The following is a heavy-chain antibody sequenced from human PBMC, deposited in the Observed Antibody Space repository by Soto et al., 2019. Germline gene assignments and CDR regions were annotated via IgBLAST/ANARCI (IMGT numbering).Heavy chain of an antibody. CDR1: GYTFTSYG. J-gene: IGHJ4*02. V-gene: IGHV1-18*01. CDR2: ISAYNGNT. D-gene: IGHD6-6*01. CDR3: ERVPHIRGQLAPFDY. Sequence: QVPLVQSGAEVKKPGASVKVSCKASGYTFTSYGISWVRQAPGQGLEWMGWISAYNGNTNYAQKLQGRVTMTTDTSTSTAYMELRSLRSDDTAVYYCERVPHIRGQLAPFDYWGQGTLVTVSS.